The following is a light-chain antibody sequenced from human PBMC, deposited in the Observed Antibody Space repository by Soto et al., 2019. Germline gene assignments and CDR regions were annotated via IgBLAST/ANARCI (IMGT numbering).Light chain of an antibody. CDR3: CSYVDTDTWV. Sequence: QSALTQPRSVSGSPGRSVTISCTGTNSDVGGYNYVSWYQQYPGKAPKLMISGVSERPSGVPDRFSGSKSGNTASLTISGLQAEDEADYYCCSYVDTDTWVFGGGTKVTVL. CDR1: NSDVGGYNY. CDR2: GVS. V-gene: IGLV2-11*01. J-gene: IGLJ3*02.